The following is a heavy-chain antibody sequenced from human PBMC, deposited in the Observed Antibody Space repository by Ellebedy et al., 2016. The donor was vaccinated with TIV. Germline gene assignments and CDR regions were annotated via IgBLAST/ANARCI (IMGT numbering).Heavy chain of an antibody. CDR3: ATDYIGNSGAYDT. CDR1: GVTFSSYG. D-gene: IGHD4-23*01. Sequence: PGGSLRLSCAVSGVTFSSYGFHWVRQAPGEGLAWGAAIAHDGKDTFYAASVKGRFTISRDNSMKTVNVEMNSLRPEDTAVYFCATDYIGNSGAYDTWGQGTLVIVSS. CDR2: IAHDGKDT. V-gene: IGHV3-30*03. J-gene: IGHJ3*01.